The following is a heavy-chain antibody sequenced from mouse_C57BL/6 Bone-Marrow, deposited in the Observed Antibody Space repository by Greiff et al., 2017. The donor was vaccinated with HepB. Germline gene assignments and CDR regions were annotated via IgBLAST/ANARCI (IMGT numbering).Heavy chain of an antibody. CDR3: ARDGDYDGFAY. V-gene: IGHV5-4*01. D-gene: IGHD2-4*01. CDR2: ISDGGSYT. J-gene: IGHJ3*01. CDR1: GFTFSSYA. Sequence: EVQVVESGGGLVKPGGSLKLSCAASGFTFSSYAMSWVRQTPEKRLEWVATISDGGSYTYYPDNVKGRFTISRDNAKNNLYLQMSHLKSEDTAMYYCARDGDYDGFAYWGQGTLVTVSA.